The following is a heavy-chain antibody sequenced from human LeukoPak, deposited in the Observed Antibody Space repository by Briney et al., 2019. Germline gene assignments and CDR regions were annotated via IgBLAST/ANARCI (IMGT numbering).Heavy chain of an antibody. CDR2: INHSGST. D-gene: IGHD2-2*02. Sequence: SETLSLTCAVYGGSFSGYYWSWIRQPPGKGLEWIGEINHSGSTNYNPSIKSRVTISVDTSMNRFSRKLSSVTAADTAVYYCARGGFGCSSTSCYRGYFDYWGQETLVTVSS. CDR1: GGSFSGYY. V-gene: IGHV4-34*01. J-gene: IGHJ4*02. CDR3: ARGGFGCSSTSCYRGYFDY.